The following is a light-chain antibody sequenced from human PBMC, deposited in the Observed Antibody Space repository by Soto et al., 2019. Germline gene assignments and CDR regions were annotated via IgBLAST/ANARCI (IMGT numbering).Light chain of an antibody. Sequence: IEMTQSPNTLSASVGDRVSITCRASENIYRYLAWYQQKPGKAPKLLIYEASDLESGVPSRFSGSGYGTEFTLTINGLLPEDFGTYYCQHYKDLPSFGQGTKVDIK. V-gene: IGKV1-5*03. CDR1: ENIYRY. CDR3: QHYKDLPS. J-gene: IGKJ1*01. CDR2: EAS.